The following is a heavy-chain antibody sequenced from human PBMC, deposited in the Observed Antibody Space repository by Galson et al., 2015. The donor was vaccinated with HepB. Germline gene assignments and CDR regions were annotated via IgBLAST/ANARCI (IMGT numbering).Heavy chain of an antibody. CDR2: ISSISSYI. J-gene: IGHJ6*02. CDR3: ARYISPGPYYYGMDV. V-gene: IGHV3-21*01. CDR1: GFTFSSYS. D-gene: IGHD2/OR15-2a*01. Sequence: SLRLSCAASGFTFSSYSMNWVRQAPGKGLEWVSSISSISSYIYYADSVKGRFTISRDNAENSLYLQMNSLRAEDTAVYYCARYISPGPYYYGMDVWGQGTTVTVSS.